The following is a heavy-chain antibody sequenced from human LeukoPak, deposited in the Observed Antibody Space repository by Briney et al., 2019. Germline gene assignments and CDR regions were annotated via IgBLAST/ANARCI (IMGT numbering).Heavy chain of an antibody. CDR3: ARRRWRYADY. Sequence: PSETLSLTCAVYGGSFSGYYWSWIRQPPGKGLEWIGSIYYSGSTYYNPSLKSRVTISVDTSKNQFSLKLSSVTAADTAVYYCARRRWRYADYWGQGTLVTVSS. J-gene: IGHJ4*02. V-gene: IGHV4-34*01. CDR1: GGSFSGYY. D-gene: IGHD4-23*01. CDR2: IYYSGST.